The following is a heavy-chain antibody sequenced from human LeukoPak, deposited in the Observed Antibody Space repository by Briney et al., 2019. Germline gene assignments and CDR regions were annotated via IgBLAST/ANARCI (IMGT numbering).Heavy chain of an antibody. CDR1: GFTFSNAW. J-gene: IGHJ4*02. Sequence: GGSLRLSCAASGFTFSNAWMSWVRQAPGKGLEWVGRIKSKTDGGTTDYAAPVEGRFTISRDDSKNTLYLQMNSLKTEDTAVYYCTTGPVPTVLLDWGQGTLVTVSS. D-gene: IGHD3-10*01. V-gene: IGHV3-15*01. CDR3: TTGPVPTVLLD. CDR2: IKSKTDGGTT.